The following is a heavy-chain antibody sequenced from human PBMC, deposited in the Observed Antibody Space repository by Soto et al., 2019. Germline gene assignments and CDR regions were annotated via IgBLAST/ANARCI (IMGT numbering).Heavy chain of an antibody. CDR3: VLNDDGHDIDF. Sequence: GGSLRLSCAASGFTFDDYAMHWVRQAPGKGLEWVSDINSNSSSIGYADSVKGRFTISRDNAKKSMFLQMNSLRAEDTALYYCVLNDDGHDIDFWGQGTMVTVSS. D-gene: IGHD1-1*01. V-gene: IGHV3-9*01. CDR2: INSNSSSI. CDR1: GFTFDDYA. J-gene: IGHJ4*01.